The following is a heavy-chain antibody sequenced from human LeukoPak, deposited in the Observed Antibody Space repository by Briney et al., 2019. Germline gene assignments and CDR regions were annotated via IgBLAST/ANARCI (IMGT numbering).Heavy chain of an antibody. CDR1: GYTFTSYG. Sequence: ASVKVSCKASGYTFTSYGISWVRQAPGQGPEWMGWISAYNGNTNYAQKLQGRVTMTTDTSTSTAYMELRSLRSDDTAVYYCARDRDRYYYDSSGYYPGEYWGQGTLVTVSS. D-gene: IGHD3-22*01. J-gene: IGHJ4*02. CDR2: ISAYNGNT. CDR3: ARDRDRYYYDSSGYYPGEY. V-gene: IGHV1-18*01.